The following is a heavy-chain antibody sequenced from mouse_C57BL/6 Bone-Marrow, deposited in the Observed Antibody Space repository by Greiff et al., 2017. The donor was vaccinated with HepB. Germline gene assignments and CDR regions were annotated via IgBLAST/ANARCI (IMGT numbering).Heavy chain of an antibody. V-gene: IGHV1-69*01. CDR3: ASTMITTSAMDY. D-gene: IGHD2-4*01. J-gene: IGHJ4*01. CDR1: GYTFTSYW. CDR2: IDPSDSYT. Sequence: QVQLQQPGAELVMPGASVKLSRKASGYTFTSYWMHWVKQRPGQGLEWIGEIDPSDSYTNYNQKFKGKSTLTVDKSSSTAYMQLSSLTSEDSAVYYCASTMITTSAMDYWGQGTSVTVSS.